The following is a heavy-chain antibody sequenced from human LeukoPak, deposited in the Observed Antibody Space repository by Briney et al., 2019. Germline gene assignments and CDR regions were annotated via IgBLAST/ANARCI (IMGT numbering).Heavy chain of an antibody. V-gene: IGHV4-30-4*08. D-gene: IGHD3-3*01. CDR3: ARGGTRITIVGVVINDFDY. CDR1: GGSISSGDYY. J-gene: IGHJ4*02. CDR2: IYHSGNT. Sequence: SETLSLTCTVSGGSISSGDYYWSWIRQPPGKGLEWIGYIYHSGNTYYDPSLKSRLTISVDAPRNQFSLKLRSVTAADTAVYYCARGGTRITIVGVVINDFDYWGQGTLVTVSS.